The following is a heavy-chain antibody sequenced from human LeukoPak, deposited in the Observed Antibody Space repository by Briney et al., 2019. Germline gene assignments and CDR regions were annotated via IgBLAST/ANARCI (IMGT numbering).Heavy chain of an antibody. Sequence: SGGSLRLSCAASGFTFSSYEMNWVRQAPGKGLEWVSYISSSGNTIYYADSVKGRFTISRDNAKNSLYLQMNSLRAEDTAVYYCARGPSGYFDYWGQGTLVTVSS. J-gene: IGHJ4*02. CDR1: GFTFSSYE. D-gene: IGHD6-25*01. CDR2: ISSSGNTI. V-gene: IGHV3-48*03. CDR3: ARGPSGYFDY.